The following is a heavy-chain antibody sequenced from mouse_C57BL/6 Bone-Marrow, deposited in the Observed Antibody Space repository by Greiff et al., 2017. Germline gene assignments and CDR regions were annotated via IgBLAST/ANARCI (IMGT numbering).Heavy chain of an antibody. Sequence: EVQLVESGPELVKPGASVKIPCKASGYTFTDYNMDWVKQSHGKSLEWIGDINPNNGGTIYNQKFKGKATLTVDKSSSTAYMELRSLTSEDTAVYYCARSHYSNPAWFAYWGQGTLVTVSA. CDR1: GYTFTDYN. V-gene: IGHV1-18*01. D-gene: IGHD2-5*01. CDR2: INPNNGGT. J-gene: IGHJ3*01. CDR3: ARSHYSNPAWFAY.